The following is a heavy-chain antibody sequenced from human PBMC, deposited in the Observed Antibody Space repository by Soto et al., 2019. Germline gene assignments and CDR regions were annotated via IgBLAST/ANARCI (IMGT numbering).Heavy chain of an antibody. J-gene: IGHJ6*02. Sequence: GGSLRLSCAASGFTSSSYSMNWVRQAPGKGLEWVSSISSSSSYIYYADSVKGRFTISRDNAKNSLYLQMNSLRAEDTAVYYCARDLWYCTNGVCLIYYYYYGMDVWGQGTTVTVSS. D-gene: IGHD2-8*01. V-gene: IGHV3-21*01. CDR3: ARDLWYCTNGVCLIYYYYYGMDV. CDR1: GFTSSSYS. CDR2: ISSSSSYI.